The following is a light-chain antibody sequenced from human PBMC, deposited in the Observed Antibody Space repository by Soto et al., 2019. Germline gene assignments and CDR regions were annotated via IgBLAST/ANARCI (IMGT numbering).Light chain of an antibody. J-gene: IGLJ2*01. Sequence: SYELTEPPSVSVAPGQTARITCGENNIGSKSVHWYQQKSGQVPVLVLYADSDRPSGIPERFSGSNSGDTATLTISRVESGDEADYFCQVWDSNRVQVVFGGGTKLTVL. CDR3: QVWDSNRVQVV. V-gene: IGLV3-21*02. CDR1: NIGSKS. CDR2: ADS.